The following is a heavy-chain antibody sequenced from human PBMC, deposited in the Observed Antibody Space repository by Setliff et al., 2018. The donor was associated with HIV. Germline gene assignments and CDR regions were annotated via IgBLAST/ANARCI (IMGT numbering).Heavy chain of an antibody. CDR3: ARWEPYDTSGCYDY. J-gene: IGHJ4*02. V-gene: IGHV3-33*01. Sequence: GGSLRLSCAASGFTFSSYGMHWVRQAPGKGLEWVAVIWYDGSNKYYADSVKGRFTISRDNSKNTLYLQMNSLRAEDTAVYYCARWEPYDTSGCYDYWGQGALVTVSS. CDR1: GFTFSSYG. CDR2: IWYDGSNK. D-gene: IGHD3-22*01.